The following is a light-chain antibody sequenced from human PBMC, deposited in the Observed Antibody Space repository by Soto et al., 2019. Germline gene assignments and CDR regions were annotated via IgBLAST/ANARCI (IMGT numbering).Light chain of an antibody. CDR3: SSFTTSTVVV. Sequence: QSALTQPASVSGSPGQSITISCTGTNSDIGVYNYVSWYQQHPGKAPILLIYEVTHRPSGISSRFSGSKSGNTASLTISGLQTDDEASYCCSSFTTSTVVVFGGGTKVTVL. CDR2: EVT. J-gene: IGLJ2*01. CDR1: NSDIGVYNY. V-gene: IGLV2-14*01.